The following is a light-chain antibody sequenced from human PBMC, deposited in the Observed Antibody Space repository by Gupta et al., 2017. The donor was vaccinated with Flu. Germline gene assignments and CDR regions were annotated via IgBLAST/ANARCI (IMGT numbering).Light chain of an antibody. CDR1: QRVGSNY. V-gene: IGKV3-20*01. J-gene: IGKJ1*01. CDR2: RAS. CDR3: QQYDNSRT. Sequence: ELVFTLSPGTLSLSPGERATLSCRASQRVGSNYLAWYQQKPGQAPRLLMSRASTRATGIPDRCSGSGAGTDFTLTSSRLEPEDCAVYYCQQYDNSRTFGQGTRLEVK.